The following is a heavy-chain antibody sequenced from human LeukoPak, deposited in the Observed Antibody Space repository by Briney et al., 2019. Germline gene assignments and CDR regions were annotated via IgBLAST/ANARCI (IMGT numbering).Heavy chain of an antibody. CDR2: IKQDGSEK. CDR3: ARDRYGLRITIFFVAAGPVFVY. V-gene: IGHV3-7*01. Sequence: PGGSLRLSCAASGFTFSSYWMSWVRQDPGKGLEWVANIKQDGSEKYYVDSVKGRFTISRDNAKNSLYLQMNSLRAEDTAVYYCARDRYGLRITIFFVAAGPVFVYWGQGTLVTVSS. J-gene: IGHJ4*02. D-gene: IGHD3-9*01. CDR1: GFTFSSYW.